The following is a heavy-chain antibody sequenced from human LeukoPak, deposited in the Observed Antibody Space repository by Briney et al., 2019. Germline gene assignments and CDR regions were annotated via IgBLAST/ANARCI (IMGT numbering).Heavy chain of an antibody. J-gene: IGHJ2*01. D-gene: IGHD6-19*01. Sequence: GMSLRLSCAASGFTFSSYGMHWVRQAPGKGLEWVAIISYDGSNKYYADSVQGRFTISRDNSKNTLYLQMNSLRAEDTAVYYCAKDLGGGSGCYDLWGRGTLVTVSS. CDR3: AKDLGGGSGCYDL. V-gene: IGHV3-30*18. CDR1: GFTFSSYG. CDR2: ISYDGSNK.